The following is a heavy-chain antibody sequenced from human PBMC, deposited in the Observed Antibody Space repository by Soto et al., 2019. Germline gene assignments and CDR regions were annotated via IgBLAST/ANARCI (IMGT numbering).Heavy chain of an antibody. D-gene: IGHD6-19*01. CDR1: GDRFTSYY. CDR3: ARGIAVAGPTYYYYGMDV. CDR2: INPSGGST. J-gene: IGHJ6*02. V-gene: IGHV1-46*01. Sequence: GTSVKLSCEACGDRFTSYYMHWARQAPEQGLEWMGIINPSGGSTSYAQKFQGRVTMTRDTSTSTVYMELSSLRSEDTAVYYCARGIAVAGPTYYYYGMDVWGQGTTVTVSS.